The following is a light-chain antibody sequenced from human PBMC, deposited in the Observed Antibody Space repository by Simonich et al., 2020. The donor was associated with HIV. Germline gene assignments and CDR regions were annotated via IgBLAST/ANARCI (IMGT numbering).Light chain of an antibody. V-gene: IGKV2-30*02. CDR2: KVS. Sequence: DVVMTQSPISLPVILGQPASISCRSSQSLVHSDGNTYLNWFQQRPGQSPRRLIYKVSYRDSGVPDRCSGSGSGTDFTLKSSRVEAEDVGVYYCMQGTPWTFGQGTKVEIK. CDR1: QSLVHSDGNTY. J-gene: IGKJ1*01. CDR3: MQGTPWT.